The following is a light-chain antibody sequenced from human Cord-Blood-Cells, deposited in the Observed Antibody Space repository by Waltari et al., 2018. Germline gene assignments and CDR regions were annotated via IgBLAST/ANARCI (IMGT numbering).Light chain of an antibody. V-gene: IGKV4-1*01. CDR1: QSVLYSSNNKNY. Sequence: DIVMTQSTDSLAVSLGERAPINCKSSQSVLYSSNNKNYLAWYQQKPGQPPKLLIYWASTRESGVPDRFSGSGSGTDFTLTISSLQAEDVAVYYCQQYYSTPTWTFGQGTKVEIK. CDR2: WAS. CDR3: QQYYSTPTWT. J-gene: IGKJ1*01.